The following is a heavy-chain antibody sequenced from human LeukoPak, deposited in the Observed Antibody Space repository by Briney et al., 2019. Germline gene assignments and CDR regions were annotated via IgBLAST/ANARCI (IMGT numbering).Heavy chain of an antibody. CDR1: GYSFITYW. D-gene: IGHD6-13*01. J-gene: IGHJ4*02. CDR2: IDTSDSYT. CDR3: ARHAKAYGSSCDY. Sequence: GESLKISCKGSGYSFITYWISWARQMPGKDLEWMGRIDTSDSYTNYRPSFQGHVTISADKSFSTAYLQWTSLKASDTAMYYCARHAKAYGSSCDYWGQGTLVTVSS. V-gene: IGHV5-10-1*01.